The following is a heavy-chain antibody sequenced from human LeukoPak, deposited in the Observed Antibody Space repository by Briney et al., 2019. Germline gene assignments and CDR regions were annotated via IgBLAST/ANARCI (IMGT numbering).Heavy chain of an antibody. CDR2: MYYSGST. V-gene: IGHV4-30-4*01. CDR1: GGSISSGDYY. J-gene: IGHJ5*02. D-gene: IGHD3-22*01. CDR3: ARPYYYDSRIDP. Sequence: SETLSLTCTVSGGSISSGDYYWSWICQPPGKGLEWIAYMYYSGSTYYNPSLKSRVTMSADTSKNQLSLKLSSVTAADTAVYYCARPYYYDSRIDPWGQGILVTVSP.